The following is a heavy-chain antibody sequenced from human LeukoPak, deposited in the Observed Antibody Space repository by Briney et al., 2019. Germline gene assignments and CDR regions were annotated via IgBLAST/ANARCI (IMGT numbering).Heavy chain of an antibody. Sequence: SATLPLTCPVSGASISNYFWSCIRQPPGKALEWIGYIYYSGSTNYNPSLKSRVTISVDTSKSQFSLKLTSVTAADTAVYYCARGPKQQLVRGWFDPWGQGTLVTVSS. CDR1: GASISNYF. J-gene: IGHJ5*02. CDR2: IYYSGST. D-gene: IGHD6-13*01. CDR3: ARGPKQQLVRGWFDP. V-gene: IGHV4-59*12.